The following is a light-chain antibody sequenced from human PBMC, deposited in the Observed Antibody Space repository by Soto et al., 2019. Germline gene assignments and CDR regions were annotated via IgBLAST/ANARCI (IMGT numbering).Light chain of an antibody. Sequence: DIHMTQCTSAMSASVGDRVTITCRASQSIRSWLAWYQQKPGKAPKLLIYKASILEGGVPSRFSGSGSGTEFTLTISNLQPDDFASYCCQQYNTYPWTFGQGTKVDIK. CDR2: KAS. CDR1: QSIRSW. V-gene: IGKV1-5*03. CDR3: QQYNTYPWT. J-gene: IGKJ1*01.